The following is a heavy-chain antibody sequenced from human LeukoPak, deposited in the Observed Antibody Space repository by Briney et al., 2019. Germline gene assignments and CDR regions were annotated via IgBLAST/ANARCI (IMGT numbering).Heavy chain of an antibody. J-gene: IGHJ6*04. CDR3: ARGGDYGSGSYYNSDYYYGMDV. V-gene: IGHV5-10-1*01. Sequence: GESLKISCKGSGYSFTSYWISWVRQMPGKGLEWMGRIDPSDSYTNYSPSFQGHVTISADKSISTAYLQWSSLKASDTAMYYCARGGDYGSGSYYNSDYYYGMDVWGKGTTVTASS. CDR1: GYSFTSYW. CDR2: IDPSDSYT. D-gene: IGHD3-10*01.